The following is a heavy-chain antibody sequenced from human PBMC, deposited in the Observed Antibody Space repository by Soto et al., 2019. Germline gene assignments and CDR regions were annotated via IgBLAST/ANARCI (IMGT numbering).Heavy chain of an antibody. V-gene: IGHV3-74*01. CDR1: GFTFSSHW. D-gene: IGHD2-15*01. Sequence: GGSLRLSCTASGFTFSSHWMDWVRQAPGKGPVWVSRINGDGISTNYAEFVQGRFTISRDNAKNTLYLQMNRLRVEDTGIYYCAGVVNVGYYYYAMDVWGQGTTVTVSS. J-gene: IGHJ6*02. CDR3: AGVVNVGYYYYAMDV. CDR2: INGDGIST.